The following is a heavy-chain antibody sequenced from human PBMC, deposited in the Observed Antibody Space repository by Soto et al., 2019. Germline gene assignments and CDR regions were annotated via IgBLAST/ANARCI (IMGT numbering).Heavy chain of an antibody. CDR1: GFTFNSYA. V-gene: IGHV3-23*01. CDR3: AKDLVHGNYFDY. CDR2: ISRSGGST. D-gene: IGHD3-10*01. J-gene: IGHJ4*02. Sequence: SLRLSCAASGFTFNSYAMSWVRQAPGKGLEWVSTISRSGGSTYYADSVKGRFTISRDNSKNTLYLQMNSLRADDTAVDYCAKDLVHGNYFDYWGQGTQVTVSS.